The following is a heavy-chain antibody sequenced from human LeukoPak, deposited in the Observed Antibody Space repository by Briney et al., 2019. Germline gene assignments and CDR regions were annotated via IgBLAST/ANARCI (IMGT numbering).Heavy chain of an antibody. CDR1: GGSISSGGYY. J-gene: IGHJ6*02. D-gene: IGHD6-6*01. CDR3: ARGSSILYGMDV. V-gene: IGHV4-31*03. CDR2: IYYSGST. Sequence: SETLSLTCTVSGGSISSGGYYWSWIRQHPGKGLEWIGYIYYSGSTYYNPSLKSRVTISVDTSKNQFSLKLSSVTAADTAVYYCARGSSILYGMDVWGQGTTVTVSS.